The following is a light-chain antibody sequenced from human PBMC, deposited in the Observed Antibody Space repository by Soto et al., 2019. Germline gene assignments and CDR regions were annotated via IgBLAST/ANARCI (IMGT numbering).Light chain of an antibody. Sequence: MVMTQSPATLSVSPGERVTLSCRTSQNVTSNLAWYQLKPGQTPSHLIYGTSTRAPDIPVRFSGSGSGTEFTLTITTVQSGDSAVYYCQQYDDWGFGPGTKVEIK. CDR2: GTS. CDR1: QNVTSN. J-gene: IGKJ1*01. V-gene: IGKV3-15*01. CDR3: QQYDDWG.